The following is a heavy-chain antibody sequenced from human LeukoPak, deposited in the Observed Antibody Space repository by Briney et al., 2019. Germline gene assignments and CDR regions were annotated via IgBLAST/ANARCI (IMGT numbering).Heavy chain of an antibody. CDR1: GFTFSSYA. CDR3: ARDSIVGATTPLGY. CDR2: ISGSGGST. Sequence: GGSLRLSCAASGFTFSSYAMSCVRQAPGKGLEWVSAISGSGGSTYYADSVKGRFTISRDNSKNTLYLQMNSLRAEDTAVYYCARDSIVGATTPLGYWGQGTLVTVSS. V-gene: IGHV3-23*01. J-gene: IGHJ4*02. D-gene: IGHD1-26*01.